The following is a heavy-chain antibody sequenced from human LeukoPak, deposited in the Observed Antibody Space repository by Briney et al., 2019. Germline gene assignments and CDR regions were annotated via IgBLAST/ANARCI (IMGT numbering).Heavy chain of an antibody. Sequence: SETLTLTCAVYGGSFSGYYWGWIRQPPGKGLEWIGSIYYSGSTYYNPSLKSRVTISVDTSKNQFSLKLSSVTAADTAVYYCARNGRSYSSGWPDNDYWGQGTLVTVSS. CDR3: ARNGRSYSSGWPDNDY. CDR2: IYYSGST. V-gene: IGHV4-39*01. CDR1: GGSFSGYY. D-gene: IGHD6-19*01. J-gene: IGHJ4*02.